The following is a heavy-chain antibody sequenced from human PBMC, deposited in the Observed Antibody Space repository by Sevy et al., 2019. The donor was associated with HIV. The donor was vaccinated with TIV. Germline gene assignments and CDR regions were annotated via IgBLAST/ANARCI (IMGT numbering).Heavy chain of an antibody. CDR1: GFTFRTYW. V-gene: IGHV3-7*01. CDR3: ARLSSPMPDSGWYDFFDH. CDR2: IKPDGSDK. J-gene: IGHJ4*02. D-gene: IGHD6-19*01. Sequence: GGSLRLSCAASGFTFRTYWMSWVRQAPGKGLEWVANIKPDGSDKNYMDSVKGRFTISRDNAKNSLYLHVSSLRVEDTAMYYCARLSSPMPDSGWYDFFDHWGQGTLVTVSS.